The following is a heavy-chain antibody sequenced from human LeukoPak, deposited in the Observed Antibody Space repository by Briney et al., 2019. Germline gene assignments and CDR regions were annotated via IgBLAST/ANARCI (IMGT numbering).Heavy chain of an antibody. D-gene: IGHD2-15*01. CDR2: ITSSSSYI. J-gene: IGHJ4*02. CDR3: AGRHCSGGGCYFAGADPFDY. Sequence: GGSLRLSCAASGFTFSNYNMNWVRQAPGKGLEWVSSITSSSSYIYYADSVKGRFTISRDNAKNSLYLQMNSLRAEDTAVYFCAGRHCSGGGCYFAGADPFDYWGQGTLVTVSS. CDR1: GFTFSNYN. V-gene: IGHV3-21*01.